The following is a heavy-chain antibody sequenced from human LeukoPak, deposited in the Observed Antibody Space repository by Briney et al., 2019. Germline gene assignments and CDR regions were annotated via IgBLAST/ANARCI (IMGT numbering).Heavy chain of an antibody. J-gene: IGHJ3*02. CDR1: GGTFSSYA. V-gene: IGHV1-69*05. CDR2: IIPIFGTA. Sequence: GSSVKVSCKASGGTFSSYAISWVRQAPGQGLEWMGGIIPIFGTANYAQKFQGRVTITTDESTSTAYMELSSLRSEDTAVYYCARSKFTAARGAFDIWGQGTMVTVSS. CDR3: ARSKFTAARGAFDI. D-gene: IGHD2-15*01.